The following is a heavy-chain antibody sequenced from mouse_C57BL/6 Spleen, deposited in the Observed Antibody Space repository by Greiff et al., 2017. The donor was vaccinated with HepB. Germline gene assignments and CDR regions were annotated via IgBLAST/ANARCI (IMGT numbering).Heavy chain of an antibody. D-gene: IGHD1-2*01. CDR1: GYAFSSYW. CDR2: IYPGDGDT. J-gene: IGHJ4*01. CDR3: AREGADGDGGYYAMDY. Sequence: QVQLQQSGAELVKPGASVKISCKASGYAFSSYWMNWVKQRPGKGLEWIGQIYPGDGDTNYNGKFKGKATLTADKSSSTAYMQLSSLTSEDSAVYFCAREGADGDGGYYAMDYWGQGTSVTVSS. V-gene: IGHV1-80*01.